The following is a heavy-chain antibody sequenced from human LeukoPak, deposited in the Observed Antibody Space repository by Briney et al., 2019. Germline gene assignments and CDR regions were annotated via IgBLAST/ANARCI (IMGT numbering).Heavy chain of an antibody. D-gene: IGHD5-12*01. CDR3: ARDLQASGYDEFDY. J-gene: IGHJ4*02. CDR2: ISSSSSYI. Sequence: GGSLRLSCAASGLTLSKYGIHWVRQAPGKGLEWVSSISSSSSYIYYADSVKGRFTISRDNAKNSLYLQMNSLRAEDTAVYYCARDLQASGYDEFDYWGQGTLVTVSS. V-gene: IGHV3-21*01. CDR1: GLTLSKYG.